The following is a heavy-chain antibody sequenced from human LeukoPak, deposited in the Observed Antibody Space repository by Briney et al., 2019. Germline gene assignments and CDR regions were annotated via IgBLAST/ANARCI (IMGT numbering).Heavy chain of an antibody. D-gene: IGHD3-10*01. J-gene: IGHJ3*01. V-gene: IGHV3-23*01. CDR2: INYSGDST. CDR3: ARGPDPVLRGPRRAFDL. CDR1: EFTFSTYG. Sequence: GGSLRLSCAASEFTFSTYGMSWVRQAPGKGLEWVSGINYSGDSTYYADSVKGRFTISRDNSKNTLYLQMNSLRVDDTAVYYCARGPDPVLRGPRRAFDLWGQGTMVTVSS.